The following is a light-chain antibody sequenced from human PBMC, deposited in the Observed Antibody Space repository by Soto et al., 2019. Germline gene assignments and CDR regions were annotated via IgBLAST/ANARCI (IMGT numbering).Light chain of an antibody. CDR3: QQYRNWPPIT. CDR2: GAS. Sequence: EIVLTQSPATLSLSPGERATLSCRSSQSVDSNLAWYQQKPGQAPRLLIFGASTRATGIPDRFSGSGSGTDFTLTISSLQSEDSAVYYCQQYRNWPPITFGQGTRLEI. J-gene: IGKJ5*01. V-gene: IGKV3D-15*01. CDR1: QSVDSN.